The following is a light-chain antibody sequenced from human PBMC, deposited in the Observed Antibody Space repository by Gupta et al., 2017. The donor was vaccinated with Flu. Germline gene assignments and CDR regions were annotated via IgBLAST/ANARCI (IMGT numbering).Light chain of an antibody. CDR1: QEISNL. J-gene: IGKJ1*01. CDR3: QHEYNLPWT. CDR2: DAS. V-gene: IGKV1-33*01. Sequence: IQMTQSPSSLSASVGDRVTITCQASQEISNLISWYQQKIGKAPQVLVYDASKVKAGVPSRFSGSGSGTNFTFTISSRQPEDLATYYCQHEYNLPWTFGRGTKVDIK.